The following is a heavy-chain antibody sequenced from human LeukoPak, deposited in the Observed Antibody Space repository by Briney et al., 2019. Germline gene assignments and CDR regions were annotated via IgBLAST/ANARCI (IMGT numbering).Heavy chain of an antibody. CDR2: INPNSGGT. CDR3: ARGQYSSGWYSKVDY. V-gene: IGHV1-2*02. D-gene: IGHD6-19*01. Sequence: ASVKVSCKVSGYTLTELSMHWVRQAPGQGLEWMGWINPNSGGTNYAQKFQGRVTMTRDTSISTAYMELSRLRSDDTAVYYCARGQYSSGWYSKVDYWGQGTLVTVSS. CDR1: GYTLTELS. J-gene: IGHJ4*02.